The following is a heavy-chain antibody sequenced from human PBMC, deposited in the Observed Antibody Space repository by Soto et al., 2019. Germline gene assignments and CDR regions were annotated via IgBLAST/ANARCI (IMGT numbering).Heavy chain of an antibody. J-gene: IGHJ6*02. CDR3: ARDRIEYSSSPFYYYYGMDV. CDR2: ISYDGSNK. D-gene: IGHD6-6*01. Sequence: QVQLVESGGGVVQPGRSLRLSCAASGFTFSSYAMHWVRQAPGKGLEWVAVISYDGSNKYYADSVKGRFTISRDNSKNTPYLQMNSLRAEDTAVYYCARDRIEYSSSPFYYYYGMDVWGQGTTVTVSS. CDR1: GFTFSSYA. V-gene: IGHV3-30-3*01.